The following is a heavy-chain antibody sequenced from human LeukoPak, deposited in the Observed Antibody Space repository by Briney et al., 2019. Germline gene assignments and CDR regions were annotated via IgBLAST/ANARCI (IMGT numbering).Heavy chain of an antibody. CDR2: IWYDGTNK. D-gene: IGHD2-15*01. CDR1: GFTFSSYG. J-gene: IGHJ4*02. CDR3: AASRYCSGGSCYPRFDY. V-gene: IGHV3-30*02. Sequence: GGSLRLSCVASGFTFSSYGMNWVRQAPGKGLEWVAVIWYDGTNKFYADSVKGRFTISRDNSKNTLYVQMNSLRAEDTAVYYCAASRYCSGGSCYPRFDYWGQGTLVTVSS.